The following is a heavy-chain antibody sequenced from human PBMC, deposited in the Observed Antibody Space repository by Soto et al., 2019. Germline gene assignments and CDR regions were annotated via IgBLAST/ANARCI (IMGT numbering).Heavy chain of an antibody. CDR3: ARVTDTYYYGSGSLAPIYYFDY. D-gene: IGHD3-10*01. Sequence: SDTLSLTCTVSGGSISSYYWSWIRQPPGKGLEWIGYIYYSGSTNYNPSLKSRVTISVDTSKNQFSLKPSSVTAADTAVYYCARVTDTYYYGSGSLAPIYYFDYWGQGTLVTVSS. J-gene: IGHJ4*02. CDR1: GGSISSYY. CDR2: IYYSGST. V-gene: IGHV4-59*01.